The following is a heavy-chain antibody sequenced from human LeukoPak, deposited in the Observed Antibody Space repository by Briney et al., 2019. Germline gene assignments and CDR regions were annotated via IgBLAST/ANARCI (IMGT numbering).Heavy chain of an antibody. CDR2: IYYSGST. V-gene: IGHV4-59*01. CDR3: ARVSGAGYDGRGVFDY. CDR1: GGSISTYY. J-gene: IGHJ4*02. Sequence: SETLSLTCTVSGGSISTYYWSWIRQPPGKGLEWIGYIYYSGSTNYNPSLKCRVTISVDTSKNQFSLKLSSVTAADTAVYYCARVSGAGYDGRGVFDYWGQGTLVTASS. D-gene: IGHD2-8*02.